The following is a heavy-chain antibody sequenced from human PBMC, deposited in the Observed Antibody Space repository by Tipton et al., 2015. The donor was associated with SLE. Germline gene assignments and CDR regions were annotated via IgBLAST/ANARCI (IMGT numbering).Heavy chain of an antibody. CDR1: GGSISSSSYY. CDR2: IYYSGST. V-gene: IGHV4-39*01. Sequence: TLSLTCTLSGGSISSSSYYWGWIRQPPGKGLEWIGSIYYSGSTYYNPSLKSRVTISVETPKNQFSLKLSSVTAADTAVYYCARHSSSWYKDWFDPWGQGTLVTVSS. D-gene: IGHD6-13*01. J-gene: IGHJ5*02. CDR3: ARHSSSWYKDWFDP.